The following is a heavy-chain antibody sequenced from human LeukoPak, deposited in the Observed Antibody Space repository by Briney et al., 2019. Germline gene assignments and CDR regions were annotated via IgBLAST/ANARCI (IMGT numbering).Heavy chain of an antibody. Sequence: LGASVKVSCNAFGYTFTSNYMHWVRQAPGQGLEWMGWINPNSGGTNYAQKFQGRVTMTRDTSISTAYMELSRLRSDDTAVYYCARASLYDFWSGYLLDYWGQGTLVTVSS. D-gene: IGHD3-3*01. CDR1: GYTFTSNY. CDR3: ARASLYDFWSGYLLDY. V-gene: IGHV1-2*03. J-gene: IGHJ4*02. CDR2: INPNSGGT.